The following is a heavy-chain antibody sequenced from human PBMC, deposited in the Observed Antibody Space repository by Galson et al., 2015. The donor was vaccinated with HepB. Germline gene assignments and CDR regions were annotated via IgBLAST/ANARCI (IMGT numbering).Heavy chain of an antibody. CDR1: GYTFTSYA. CDR2: INAGNGNT. J-gene: IGHJ5*02. CDR3: ARHPIPKEGAAAGTMGWFDP. D-gene: IGHD6-13*01. V-gene: IGHV1-3*01. Sequence: SVKVSCKASGYTFTSYAMHWVRQAPGQRPEWMGWINAGNGNTKYSQKLQGRVTITRDTSARTAYMELTSLRSEDTAVYYCARHPIPKEGAAAGTMGWFDPWGQGTLVTVSS.